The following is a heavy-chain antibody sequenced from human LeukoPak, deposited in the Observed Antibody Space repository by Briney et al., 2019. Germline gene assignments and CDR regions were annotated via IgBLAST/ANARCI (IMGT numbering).Heavy chain of an antibody. CDR3: ASRGYQLLSPFDY. V-gene: IGHV3-30*14. D-gene: IGHD2-2*01. CDR2: ISYDGSNK. J-gene: IGHJ4*02. Sequence: GGSLRLSCAASGFTFSSYAMHWVRQAPGKGLEWVAVISYDGSNKYYADSVKGRFIISRDNSKNTLYLQMNSLRAEDTAVYYCASRGYQLLSPFDYWGQGTLVTVSS. CDR1: GFTFSSYA.